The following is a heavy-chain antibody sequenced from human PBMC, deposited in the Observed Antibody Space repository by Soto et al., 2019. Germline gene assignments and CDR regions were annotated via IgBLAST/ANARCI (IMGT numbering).Heavy chain of an antibody. CDR1: GGSITTGGSY. V-gene: IGHV4-31*03. CDR2: IYHSGNT. Sequence: QVQLQESGPGLVKPSQTLCLTCTVSGGSITTGGSYWSWIRQHPGKGLEWIGNIYHSGNTYYNPSLKSRLTISVDTSKNHFSLMVDSVTAADTVVYYCARARFQVLYGKPYFDSWGQGTLVTVSS. J-gene: IGHJ4*02. D-gene: IGHD2-2*02. CDR3: ARARFQVLYGKPYFDS.